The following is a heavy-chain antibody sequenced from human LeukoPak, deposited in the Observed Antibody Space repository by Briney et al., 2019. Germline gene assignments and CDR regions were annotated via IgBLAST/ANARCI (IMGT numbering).Heavy chain of an antibody. J-gene: IGHJ5*02. CDR1: GYTFTGYY. CDR3: ARDLNSNCEHWFDP. V-gene: IGHV1-2*02. Sequence: ASVKVSCKASGYTFTGYYMHWVRQAPGQGLEWMGWINPNSGGTNYAQKFQGRVTMTRDTSISTAYMELSRLRSDDTAVYYCARDLNSNCEHWFDPWGQGTLVTVSS. CDR2: INPNSGGT. D-gene: IGHD4-11*01.